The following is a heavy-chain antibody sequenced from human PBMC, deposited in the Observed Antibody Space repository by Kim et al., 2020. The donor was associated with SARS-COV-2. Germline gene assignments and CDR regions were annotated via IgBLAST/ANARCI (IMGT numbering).Heavy chain of an antibody. V-gene: IGHV5-10-1*01. CDR2: IDPSDSYT. CDR1: GYSFTSYW. CDR3: ARHRVGYCSSTSCYNHYGMDV. J-gene: IGHJ6*02. D-gene: IGHD2-2*02. Sequence: GESLKISCKGSGYSFTSYWISWVRQMPGKGLEWMGRIDPSDSYTNYSPSFQGHVTISADKSISTAYLQWSSLKASDTAMYYCARHRVGYCSSTSCYNHYGMDVWGQGTTVTVSS.